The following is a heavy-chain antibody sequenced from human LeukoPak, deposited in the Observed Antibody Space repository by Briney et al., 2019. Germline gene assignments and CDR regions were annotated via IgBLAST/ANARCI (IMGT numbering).Heavy chain of an antibody. CDR1: GFTFSSYS. Sequence: PGGSLRLSCAASGFTFSSYSMNWVRQAPGKGLEWASYISSSSSTIYYADSVKGRFTISRDNAKNSLYLQMNSLRDEDTAVYYCARGLANWGSYYFDYWGQGTLVTVSS. CDR2: ISSSSSTI. D-gene: IGHD7-27*01. J-gene: IGHJ4*02. V-gene: IGHV3-48*02. CDR3: ARGLANWGSYYFDY.